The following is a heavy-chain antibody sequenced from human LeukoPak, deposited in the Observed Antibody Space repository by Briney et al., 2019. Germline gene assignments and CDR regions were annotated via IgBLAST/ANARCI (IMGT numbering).Heavy chain of an antibody. CDR3: ARHDGSGAQIAY. CDR2: IDPSDSYT. D-gene: IGHD6-25*01. J-gene: IGHJ4*02. Sequence: GESLKISCQGSGDRFTSYWISWVRQMPGKGLEWMGRIDPSDSYTNYSPSFEGHVTISADKSINTAYLQWSSLQASDTAMYYCARHDGSGAQIAYWGQGTLVTVSS. CDR1: GDRFTSYW. V-gene: IGHV5-10-1*01.